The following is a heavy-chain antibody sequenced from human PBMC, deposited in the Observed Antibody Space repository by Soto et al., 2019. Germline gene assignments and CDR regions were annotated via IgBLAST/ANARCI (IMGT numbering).Heavy chain of an antibody. J-gene: IGHJ6*02. Sequence: GESLKISCKGSGYSFTSYSICWVRQMPGKDLEWMGIIYPGDSDTRYSPSFQGQVTISADKSISTAYLQWSSLKALDTAMYYCARHIVATRRYYYYGMDVWGQGTTVTVSS. D-gene: IGHD5-12*01. CDR3: ARHIVATRRYYYYGMDV. V-gene: IGHV5-51*01. CDR1: GYSFTSYS. CDR2: IYPGDSDT.